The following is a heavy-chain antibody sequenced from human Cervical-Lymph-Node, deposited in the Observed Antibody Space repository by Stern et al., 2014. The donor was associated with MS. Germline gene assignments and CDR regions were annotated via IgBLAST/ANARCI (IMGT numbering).Heavy chain of an antibody. V-gene: IGHV4-34*01. CDR3: ARTWIAVRNTKWFDP. CDR2: VSHSGYT. D-gene: IGHD6-6*01. Sequence: QVQLQQWGAGLLKPSETLSLTCGVNGGSFDAFYWSWIRQPPGRGLEWIGEVSHSGYTNYNPSLKSRVTISVEPSKNQFTLKMHSVTAADTAVYYCARTWIAVRNTKWFDPWGRGTLVTVSS. CDR1: GGSFDAFY. J-gene: IGHJ5*02.